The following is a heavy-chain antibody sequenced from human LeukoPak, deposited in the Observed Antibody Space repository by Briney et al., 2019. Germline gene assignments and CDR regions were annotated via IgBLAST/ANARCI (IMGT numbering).Heavy chain of an antibody. Sequence: GGSLRLSCAASGFTFSSYAMSWVRQAPGKGLEWVSAISGSGGSTYYADSVKGRFTISRDNSKNTLYLQMNNLRAEDTAVYYCAAMVPYYYYGMDVWGQGTTVTVSS. CDR1: GFTFSSYA. CDR3: AAMVPYYYYGMDV. CDR2: ISGSGGST. V-gene: IGHV3-23*01. J-gene: IGHJ6*02. D-gene: IGHD3-10*01.